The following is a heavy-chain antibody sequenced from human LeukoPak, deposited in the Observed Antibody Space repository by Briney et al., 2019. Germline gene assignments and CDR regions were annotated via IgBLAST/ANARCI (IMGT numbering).Heavy chain of an antibody. CDR3: AKLEGHHYWFMDY. V-gene: IGHV3-23*01. Sequence: PGGSLRLSCAASGFIFSNYAMAWVRQAPGKGLEWVSGLSKSGGTTYYPDSVKDRFTISRDNSKSTLFLQMNSLRAEDTAVYYCAKLEGHHYWFMDYWGQGALVTVSS. D-gene: IGHD3-10*01. J-gene: IGHJ4*02. CDR1: GFIFSNYA. CDR2: LSKSGGTT.